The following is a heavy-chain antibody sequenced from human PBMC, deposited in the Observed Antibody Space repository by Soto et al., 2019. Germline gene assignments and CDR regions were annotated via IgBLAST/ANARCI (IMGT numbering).Heavy chain of an antibody. V-gene: IGHV1-69*13. CDR1: GYTFTSYG. CDR2: IIPIFGTA. CDR3: ARDPKAGSYGPGEYYFDY. D-gene: IGHD5-18*01. Sequence: ASVKVSCKASGYTFTSYGISWVRQAPGQGLEWMGGIIPIFGTANYAQKFQGRVTITADESTSTAYMELSSLRSEDTAVYYCARDPKAGSYGPGEYYFDYWGQGTLVTVSS. J-gene: IGHJ4*02.